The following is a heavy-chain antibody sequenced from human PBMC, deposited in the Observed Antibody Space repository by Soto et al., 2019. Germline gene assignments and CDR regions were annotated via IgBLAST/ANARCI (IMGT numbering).Heavy chain of an antibody. CDR3: TRDASRDSSARGWFDP. D-gene: IGHD6-13*01. CDR2: ISSNSAYI. Sequence: LRLSCAASGFTFRSFTMDWVRQAPGKGLEWVSTISSNSAYIYYTDALRGRFTISRDNAKNSLHLQMNSLRAEDTAVYYCTRDASRDSSARGWFDPWGPGTLVTVSS. J-gene: IGHJ5*02. CDR1: GFTFRSFT. V-gene: IGHV3-21*01.